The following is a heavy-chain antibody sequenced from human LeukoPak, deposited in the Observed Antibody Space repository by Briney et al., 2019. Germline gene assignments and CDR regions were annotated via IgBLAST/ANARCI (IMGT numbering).Heavy chain of an antibody. CDR3: ARLVPYYYDSSGYYYFDY. D-gene: IGHD3-22*01. CDR2: IYYSGST. Sequence: SETLSLTCTVSGGSITNYYWSWIRQPPGKGLEWIGYIYYSGSTKYKPSLKSRVTISVDTSKNQFSLKLSSVTAADTAVYYCARLVPYYYDSSGYYYFDYWGQGTLVTVSS. J-gene: IGHJ4*02. V-gene: IGHV4-59*12. CDR1: GGSITNYY.